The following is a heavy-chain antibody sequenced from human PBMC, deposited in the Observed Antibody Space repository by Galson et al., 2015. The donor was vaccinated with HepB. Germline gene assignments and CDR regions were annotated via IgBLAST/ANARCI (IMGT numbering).Heavy chain of an antibody. D-gene: IGHD3-10*01. CDR3: ARDPGPNSGSYPDY. V-gene: IGHV3-21*01. Sequence: SLRLSCAASGFTFSSYSMNWVRQAPGKGLEWVSSISGSSSYIYYADSVKGRFTISRDNAKNSLYLQMNSLRAEDTAVYYCARDPGPNSGSYPDYWGQGTLVTVSS. CDR1: GFTFSSYS. CDR2: ISGSSSYI. J-gene: IGHJ4*02.